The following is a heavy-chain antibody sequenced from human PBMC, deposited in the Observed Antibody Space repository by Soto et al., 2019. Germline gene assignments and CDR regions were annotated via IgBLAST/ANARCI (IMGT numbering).Heavy chain of an antibody. CDR3: ARGPGGATKPYYYYAMDV. J-gene: IGHJ6*01. CDR2: INTYSGKT. D-gene: IGHD1-26*01. CDR1: GYTFNSHG. V-gene: IGHV1-18*04. Sequence: QVHLVQSGGEVKKPGTSVKVSCKASGYTFNSHGISWVRQAPGQGLEWLGGINTYSGKTNYAQKFQGRVTMTTTTPTNTRYRELRSLRSGDTAVYYCARGPGGATKPYYYYAMDVWGQGTPITVSS.